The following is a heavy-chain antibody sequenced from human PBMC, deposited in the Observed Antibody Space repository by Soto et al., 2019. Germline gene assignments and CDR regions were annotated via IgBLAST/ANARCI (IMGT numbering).Heavy chain of an antibody. CDR3: ARNEWIDY. V-gene: IGHV3-21*01. Sequence: AGSLRLSCAASGFTFSDYTMNWGRQAPGKGLEWVSSITSSSTYIYYADSVKGRFTISRENAKYSLYLQMNSLRAEDTAVYFCARNEWIDYWGQGTLVTVSS. D-gene: IGHD2-8*01. J-gene: IGHJ4*02. CDR2: ITSSSTYI. CDR1: GFTFSDYT.